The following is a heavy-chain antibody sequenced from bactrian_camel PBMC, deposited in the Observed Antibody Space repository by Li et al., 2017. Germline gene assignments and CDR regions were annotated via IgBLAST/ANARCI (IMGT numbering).Heavy chain of an antibody. D-gene: IGHD7*01. CDR3: ATAGNWAFED. CDR1: GSASRD. V-gene: IGHV3S40*01. Sequence: DVQLVESGGGLVHPGGSLRLTCTISGSASRDMCWVRQAPGKGLEWLSSISTGDGTDTRYADSVKGRFTISRDNAKNTVTLQMNSLKSEDTALYYCATAGNWAFEDWGQGTQVTVS. J-gene: IGHJ4*01. CDR2: ISTGDGTDT.